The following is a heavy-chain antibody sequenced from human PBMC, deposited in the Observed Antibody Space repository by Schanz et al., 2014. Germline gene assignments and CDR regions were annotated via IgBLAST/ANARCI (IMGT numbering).Heavy chain of an antibody. J-gene: IGHJ4*02. D-gene: IGHD2-8*01. CDR3: ASLYDREYFDY. Sequence: EVQLVESGGGLVQPGGSLRLSCAASGFTVSSNYMSWVRQAPGKGLEWVSVIYGGGITYYADYVKGRFTISRDSSRNTLYLQMNSLRAEDTAVYYCASLYDREYFDYWGQGNLVTVSS. CDR2: IYGGGIT. CDR1: GFTVSSNY. V-gene: IGHV3-66*01.